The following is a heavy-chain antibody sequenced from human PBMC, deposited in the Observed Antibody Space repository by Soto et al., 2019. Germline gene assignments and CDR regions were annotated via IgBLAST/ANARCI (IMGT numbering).Heavy chain of an antibody. V-gene: IGHV3-23*01. J-gene: IGHJ4*02. CDR2: ISGSGGST. Sequence: PGGSLRLSCAASGFTFSSYAMSWVRQAPGKGLEWVSAISGSGGSTYYADSVKGRFTISRDNSKNTLYLQMNSLRAEDTAVYYCAKHWAPRGTRYYFDYWGQGTLVTVSS. D-gene: IGHD2-2*01. CDR1: GFTFSSYA. CDR3: AKHWAPRGTRYYFDY.